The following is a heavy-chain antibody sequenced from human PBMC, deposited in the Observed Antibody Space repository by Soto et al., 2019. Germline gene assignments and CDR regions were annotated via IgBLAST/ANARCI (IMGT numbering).Heavy chain of an antibody. CDR3: ARGFYSVY. V-gene: IGHV3-7*01. CDR2: MKEDGSEK. CDR1: GFNFSRSW. J-gene: IGHJ4*02. Sequence: RRLSCEASGFNFSRSWMSWVRQAPGKGLEWVSNMKEDGSEKYYADSVRGRCTISRDNAKNSVHLQMNSLRVEDTAVYYCARGFYSVYWGQGALVTVSS. D-gene: IGHD2-21*01.